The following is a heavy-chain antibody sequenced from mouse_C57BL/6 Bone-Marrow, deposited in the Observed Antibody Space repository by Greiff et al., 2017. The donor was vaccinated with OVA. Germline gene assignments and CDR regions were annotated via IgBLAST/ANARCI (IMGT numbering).Heavy chain of an antibody. CDR3: TVTTVVNYYAMDY. V-gene: IGHV6-3*01. D-gene: IGHD1-1*01. Sequence: EVKVEESGGGLVQPGGSMKLSCVASGFTFSNYWMNWVRQSPEKGLEWVAQIRLKSDNYATHYAESVKGRFTISRDDSKSSVYLQMNNLRAEDTGIYYCTVTTVVNYYAMDYWGQGTSVTVSS. CDR1: GFTFSNYW. J-gene: IGHJ4*01. CDR2: IRLKSDNYAT.